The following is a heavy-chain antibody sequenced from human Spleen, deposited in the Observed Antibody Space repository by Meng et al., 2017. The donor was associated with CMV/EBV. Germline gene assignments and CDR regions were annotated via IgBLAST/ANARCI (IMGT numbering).Heavy chain of an antibody. D-gene: IGHD3-16*01. Sequence: GESLKISCAASGFTFSDYSMNWVRQAPGKGLEWVSSISSSSSYIYYADSVEGRFTISRDDAKNSLYLQMNSLRAEDAGIYYCAKAGGQYYYGTDVWGQGTTVTVSS. CDR1: GFTFSDYS. J-gene: IGHJ6*02. V-gene: IGHV3-21*04. CDR3: AKAGGQYYYGTDV. CDR2: ISSSSSYI.